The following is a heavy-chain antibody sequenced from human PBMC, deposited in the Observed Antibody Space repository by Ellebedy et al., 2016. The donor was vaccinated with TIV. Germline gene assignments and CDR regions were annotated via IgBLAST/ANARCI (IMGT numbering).Heavy chain of an antibody. Sequence: GGSLRLXCAASGFTFSNYAMSWVRQAPRKGLEWVSAISGGGGDTYYADSVKGRFTISRDNSKNTLFLQMNSLRAEDTAVYYCAKDHGRWGQGILVTVSS. CDR1: GFTFSNYA. CDR2: ISGGGGDT. J-gene: IGHJ4*02. V-gene: IGHV3-23*01. CDR3: AKDHGR.